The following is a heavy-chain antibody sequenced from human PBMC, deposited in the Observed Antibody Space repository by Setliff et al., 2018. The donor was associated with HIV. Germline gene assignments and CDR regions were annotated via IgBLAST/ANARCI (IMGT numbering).Heavy chain of an antibody. CDR2: MNPNSGNT. V-gene: IGHV1-8*01. CDR3: ARTWGAGVTGYWFEP. D-gene: IGHD3-9*01. J-gene: IGHJ5*02. Sequence: ASVKVSCKASGYTFTKFDINWVRQATGLGLEWMGWMNPNSGNTGFAQKFQGRVTMTRNTSISTAYMELRSLRSEDTAVYFCARTWGAGVTGYWFEPWGQGTRVTVS. CDR1: GYTFTKFD.